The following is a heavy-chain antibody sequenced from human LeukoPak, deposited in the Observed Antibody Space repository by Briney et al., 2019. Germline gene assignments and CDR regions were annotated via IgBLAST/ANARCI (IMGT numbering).Heavy chain of an antibody. CDR2: IYSGGST. Sequence: PGGSLRLSCAASGFTVSSNYMSWVRQAPGKRLEWVSVIYSGGSTYYADSVKGRFTISRDNSKNTLYLQMNSLRAEDTAVYYCARDNRARYYGFDYWGQGTLVTVSS. V-gene: IGHV3-66*02. J-gene: IGHJ4*02. CDR1: GFTVSSNY. D-gene: IGHD3-10*01. CDR3: ARDNRARYYGFDY.